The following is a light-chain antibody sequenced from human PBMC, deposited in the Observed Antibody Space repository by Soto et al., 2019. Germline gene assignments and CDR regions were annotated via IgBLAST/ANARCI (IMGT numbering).Light chain of an antibody. CDR3: QQYNSYST. CDR2: DAS. CDR1: QSIITW. Sequence: DIQLTQSPSTLSASVGDRVTIPCRASQSIITWLAWYQQKPGKAPKILIHDASSLQSGVPSRFSGSGSGAEFTLTISSLQPDDFATYYCQQYNSYSTFGQGTKVEIK. J-gene: IGKJ1*01. V-gene: IGKV1-5*01.